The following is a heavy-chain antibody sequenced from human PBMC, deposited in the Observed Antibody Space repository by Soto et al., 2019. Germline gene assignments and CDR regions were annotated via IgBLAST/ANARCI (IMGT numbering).Heavy chain of an antibody. CDR1: GGTFSSYA. CDR3: ARDPQIFDH. CDR2: ISAYNGNT. J-gene: IGHJ4*02. Sequence: ASVKVSCKASGGTFSSYAISWVRQAPGQGLEWMGWISAYNGNTKYAQKFQGRVTMTTDTSTSTAYMELRSLRSDDTAVYYCARDPQIFDHWGQGTLVTVSS. V-gene: IGHV1-18*01.